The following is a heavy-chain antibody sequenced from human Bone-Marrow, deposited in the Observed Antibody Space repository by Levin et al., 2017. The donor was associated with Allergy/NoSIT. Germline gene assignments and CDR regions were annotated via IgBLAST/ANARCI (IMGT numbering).Heavy chain of an antibody. CDR2: IYYSGST. Sequence: SETLSLTCTVSGASISSDFWSWIRQPPGKGLEWIGYIYYSGSTAYNPSLKNRVTMSIDTSKNQFSLRLRSVTVADTAIYYCAREVAAVPGVALGWFDPWGQGSPVTVSS. CDR3: AREVAAVPGVALGWFDP. J-gene: IGHJ5*02. CDR1: GASISSDF. V-gene: IGHV4-59*01. D-gene: IGHD6-19*01.